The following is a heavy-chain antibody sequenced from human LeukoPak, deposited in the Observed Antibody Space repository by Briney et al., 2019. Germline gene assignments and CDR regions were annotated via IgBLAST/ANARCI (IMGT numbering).Heavy chain of an antibody. CDR2: ISSSSSTI. J-gene: IGHJ4*02. D-gene: IGHD2-8*01. V-gene: IGHV3-48*04. CDR3: AGRYCTSGVCSPFDY. Sequence: PGDSLRLSCAASGFTFSSYSMNWARQAPGKGLKGVSYISSSSSTIYYADSVKGRFTISRDNAKNSLYLQMNSLRAEDTAVYYCAGRYCTSGVCSPFDYWGQGALVTVSS. CDR1: GFTFSSYS.